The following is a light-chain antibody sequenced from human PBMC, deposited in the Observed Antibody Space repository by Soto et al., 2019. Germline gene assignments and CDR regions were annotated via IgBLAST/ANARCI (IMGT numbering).Light chain of an antibody. CDR2: GAS. J-gene: IGKJ1*01. Sequence: DIVMTQSPATLSVSPGERATLSCRASQSVSSNLAWYQQKPGQAPRLLIYGASTKATGIPARFSGSESGTEFTLTISSLLSEEFAVYYCQQYNNWPRTFGQGTKVEIK. CDR1: QSVSSN. V-gene: IGKV3-15*01. CDR3: QQYNNWPRT.